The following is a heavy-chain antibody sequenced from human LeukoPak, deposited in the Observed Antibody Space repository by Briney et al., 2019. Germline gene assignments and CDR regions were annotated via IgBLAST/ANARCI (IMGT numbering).Heavy chain of an antibody. CDR1: GFTFSDYW. Sequence: GGSLRLSCAASGFTFSDYWMTWVRQAPGKGLEWVANIKTDGSDKSYVDSVKGRFTISRDNAKNSLYLQMNSLRAEDTAVYYCARKDSAGDYFDYWGQGTLVTVSS. CDR3: ARKDSAGDYFDY. V-gene: IGHV3-7*01. J-gene: IGHJ4*02. CDR2: IKTDGSDK. D-gene: IGHD2-15*01.